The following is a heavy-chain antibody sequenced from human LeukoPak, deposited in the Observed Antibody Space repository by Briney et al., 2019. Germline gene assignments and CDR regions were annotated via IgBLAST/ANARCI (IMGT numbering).Heavy chain of an antibody. CDR1: GFTFTNYW. V-gene: IGHV3-74*01. CDR3: AKQDSSGGGLDY. D-gene: IGHD6-19*01. Sequence: PGGSLRLSCAASGFTFTNYWIHWVRQAPGKGLMWVSRIKSDGITTNYADSVKGRFTISRDNAKNTVYLQMNSLRAEDTAVYYCAKQDSSGGGLDYWGQGTLVTVSS. J-gene: IGHJ4*02. CDR2: IKSDGITT.